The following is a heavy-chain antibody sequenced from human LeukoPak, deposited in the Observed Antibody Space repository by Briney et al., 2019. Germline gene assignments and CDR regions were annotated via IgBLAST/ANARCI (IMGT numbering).Heavy chain of an antibody. CDR3: ARDRPHSSSPAFEY. CDR1: GFTFSTYA. CDR2: ISYDGSNK. J-gene: IGHJ4*02. V-gene: IGHV3-30-3*01. Sequence: TGGSLRLSCAASGFTFSTYAMHWVRQAPGKGLEWVAIISYDGSNKYYADSVKGRFTISRDNSKNTLYLQMNSLRAEDTAVYYCARDRPHSSSPAFEYWGQGALVTVSS. D-gene: IGHD6-6*01.